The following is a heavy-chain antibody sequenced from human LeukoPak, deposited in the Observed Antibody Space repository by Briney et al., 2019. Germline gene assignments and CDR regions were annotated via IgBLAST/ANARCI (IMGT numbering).Heavy chain of an antibody. V-gene: IGHV1-2*06. Sequence: GASVKVSCKASGYTFTGYYMHWVRQAPGQGLEWMGRINPNSGGTNYAQKFQGRVTMTRDTSISTAYMELSRLRSDDTAVYYCARTRVFGLNYPFDYWGQGTLVTVSS. CDR3: ARTRVFGLNYPFDY. CDR2: INPNSGGT. D-gene: IGHD3/OR15-3a*01. J-gene: IGHJ4*02. CDR1: GYTFTGYY.